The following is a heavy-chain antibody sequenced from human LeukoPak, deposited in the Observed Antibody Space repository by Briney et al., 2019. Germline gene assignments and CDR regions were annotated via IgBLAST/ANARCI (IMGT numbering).Heavy chain of an antibody. J-gene: IGHJ3*01. CDR1: GFTFSTYE. D-gene: IGHD3-3*01. V-gene: IGHV3-48*03. CDR3: ETFFGVVFGVFEL. CDR2: ISSSGSTK. Sequence: GGSLRLSCGASGFTFSTYEMNWVRQAPGKGLEWVSYISSSGSTKYYAESVKGRFTISRDNAKNSLYLQMRSLRAEDTAVYYCETFFGVVFGVFELGGKGKMVPVSS.